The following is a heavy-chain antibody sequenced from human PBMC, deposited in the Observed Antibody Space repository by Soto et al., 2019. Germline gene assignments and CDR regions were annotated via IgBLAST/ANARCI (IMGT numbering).Heavy chain of an antibody. J-gene: IGHJ5*02. CDR2: INSGSTTI. CDR1: GLPFRSYS. V-gene: IGHV3-48*02. D-gene: IGHD2-15*01. Sequence: EVQLVESGGGLVQPGGSLRPSGPASGLPFRSYSMIWFGKAPGKGLEWVSYINSGSTTIYYADSVKGRFTISRDNAKNSLYLQMNSLRDEDTAVYYCARDAPRCSGGSCFDLWGQGTLVTVSS. CDR3: ARDAPRCSGGSCFDL.